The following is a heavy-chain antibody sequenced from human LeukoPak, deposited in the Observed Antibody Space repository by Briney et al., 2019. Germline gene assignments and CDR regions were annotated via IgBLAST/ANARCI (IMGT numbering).Heavy chain of an antibody. D-gene: IGHD2-15*01. V-gene: IGHV4-59*08. CDR1: GGSISSYY. CDR2: IYYSGST. J-gene: IGHJ3*02. Sequence: SETLSLTCTVSGGSISSYYWSWIRQPPGKGLEWIGYIYYSGSTNYNPSLKSRVTISVDTSKNQFSLKLSSVTAADTAVYYCALSTPTVLFTPTLYDAFDIWGQGTMVTVSS. CDR3: ALSTPTVLFTPTLYDAFDI.